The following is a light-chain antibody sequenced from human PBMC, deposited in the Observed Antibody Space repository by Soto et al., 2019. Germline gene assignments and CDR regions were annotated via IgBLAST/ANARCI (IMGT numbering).Light chain of an antibody. V-gene: IGLV1-40*01. CDR2: ANT. CDR1: SSNIGAGYD. J-gene: IGLJ3*02. CDR3: QSFDSSLTGWV. Sequence: QSVLTQPPSVSGAPGQRVTISCTGSSSNIGAGYDVHWYQQLPGTAPTLLISANTDRPSGVPDRFSGSKSGTSASLAITGLQTEDEADYYYQSFDSSLTGWVFGGGTKLTVL.